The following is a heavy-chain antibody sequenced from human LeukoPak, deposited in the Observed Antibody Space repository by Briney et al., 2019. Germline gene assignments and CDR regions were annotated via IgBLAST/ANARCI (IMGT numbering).Heavy chain of an antibody. J-gene: IGHJ1*01. CDR2: IYPSGTT. Sequence: SETLSLTCTVSGGSISSYYWSWIRQPPGKGLEWIGYIYPSGTTFYNPSLKSRVAISVDTSKNQFSLKLTSVTAADTAVYYCATSIVGLTYDEHFQHWGQGTLVTVSS. CDR1: GGSISSYY. CDR3: ATSIVGLTYDEHFQH. V-gene: IGHV4-59*04. D-gene: IGHD1-26*01.